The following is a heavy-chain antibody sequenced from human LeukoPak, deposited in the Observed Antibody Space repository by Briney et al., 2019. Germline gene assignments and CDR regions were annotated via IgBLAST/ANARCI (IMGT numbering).Heavy chain of an antibody. D-gene: IGHD3-22*01. Sequence: GGSLRLCCAASGFTFSSYSMNWVRQAPGKGLEWVSSISSSSSYIYYADSVKGRFTISRDNSKNTLYLQMNSLRAEDTAVYYCARVGITMIVGYFDYWGQGTLVTVSS. J-gene: IGHJ4*02. V-gene: IGHV3-21*01. CDR2: ISSSSSYI. CDR1: GFTFSSYS. CDR3: ARVGITMIVGYFDY.